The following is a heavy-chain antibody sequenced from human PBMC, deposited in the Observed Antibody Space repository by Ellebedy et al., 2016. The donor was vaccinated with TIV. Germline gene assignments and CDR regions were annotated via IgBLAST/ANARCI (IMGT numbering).Heavy chain of an antibody. CDR3: ARSYYGSGSPDY. V-gene: IGHV3-9*01. J-gene: IGHJ4*02. Sequence: SLKISCAASGSTFTNYAMSWVRQAPGKGLEWVPGTSKNSGSVGYADPVKGRFTISRDNAKNSLYLQMNSLRGEDTALYYCARSYYGSGSPDYWGQGTLVTVSS. CDR2: TSKNSGSV. D-gene: IGHD3-10*01. CDR1: GSTFTNYA.